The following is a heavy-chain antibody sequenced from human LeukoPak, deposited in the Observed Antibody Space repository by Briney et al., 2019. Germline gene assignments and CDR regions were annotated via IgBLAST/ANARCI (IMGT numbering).Heavy chain of an antibody. V-gene: IGHV3-21*01. CDR1: GFTLKTYS. D-gene: IGHD3-10*01. J-gene: IGHJ3*02. CDR2: ISSSSSYI. CDR3: ARDRGVKAYDAFDI. Sequence: PGGSLRLSCAASGFTLKTYSMNWVRQAPGKGLEWVSSISSSSSYIYYADSVKGRFTISRDNAKNSLYLQMNSLRAEDTAVYYCARDRGVKAYDAFDIWGQGTMVTVSS.